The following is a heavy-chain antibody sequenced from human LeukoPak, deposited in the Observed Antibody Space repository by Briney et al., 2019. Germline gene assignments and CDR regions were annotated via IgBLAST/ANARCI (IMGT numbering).Heavy chain of an antibody. CDR1: GYSFTSYW. CDR3: ARQGCGGGFCYSGRGYFDS. Sequence: GESLKISCKGSGYSFTSYWIGWVRQMPGKGLEWMGIIYPGDSDTRYSPSFQGQVTISADKSINTAYLQWSTLEASDTAIYYCARQGCGGGFCYSGRGYFDSWGQGTLVTVSS. CDR2: IYPGDSDT. D-gene: IGHD2-15*01. V-gene: IGHV5-51*01. J-gene: IGHJ4*02.